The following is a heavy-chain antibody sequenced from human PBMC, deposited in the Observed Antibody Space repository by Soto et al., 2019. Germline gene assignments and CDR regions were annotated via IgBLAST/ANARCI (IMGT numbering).Heavy chain of an antibody. CDR2: ISYDGNNR. CDR3: TFGDNSFDY. D-gene: IGHD1-20*01. Sequence: QVQLVESGGGVVQPGRSLRVSCAASGFTFSDYGSYWVRQAPGKGLEWVALISYDGNNREYGDSVKGRFTISRDNSKNALYLEMNRLRVEDTAVYYCTFGDNSFDYWGQGSLVTVSS. J-gene: IGHJ4*02. CDR1: GFTFSDYG. V-gene: IGHV3-30*03.